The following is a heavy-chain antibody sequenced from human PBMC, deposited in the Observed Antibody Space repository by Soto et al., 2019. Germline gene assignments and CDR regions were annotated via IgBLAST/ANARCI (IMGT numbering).Heavy chain of an antibody. CDR2: MYNTGST. CDR1: GGSISGYY. D-gene: IGHD3-9*01. J-gene: IGHJ6*02. Sequence: SETLSLTCTVSGGSISGYYWSWIRQPPGKGLEWIGYMYNTGSTVYNPSFKSRVTISVDTSKNQFSLKLSSVTAADTAVYYCARGPTYYDILTGYQNYYYYGMDVWGQGTTVTVS. V-gene: IGHV4-59*12. CDR3: ARGPTYYDILTGYQNYYYYGMDV.